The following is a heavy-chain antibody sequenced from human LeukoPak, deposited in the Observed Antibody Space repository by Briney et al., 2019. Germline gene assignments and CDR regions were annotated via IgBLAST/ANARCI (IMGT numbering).Heavy chain of an antibody. CDR3: ARDSGRFLEWLLFGGWFDP. CDR1: GYSSSSGYY. V-gene: IGHV4-38-2*02. D-gene: IGHD3-3*01. CDR2: IYHSGST. J-gene: IGHJ5*02. Sequence: SETLSLXCTVSGYSSSSGYYWGWIRQPPGKGLEWIGSIYHSGSTYYNPSLKSRVTISVDTSKNQFSLKLSSVTAADAAVYYCARDSGRFLEWLLFGGWFDPWGQGTLVTVSS.